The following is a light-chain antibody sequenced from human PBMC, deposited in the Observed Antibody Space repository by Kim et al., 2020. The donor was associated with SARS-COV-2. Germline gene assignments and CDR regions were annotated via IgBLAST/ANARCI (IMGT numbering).Light chain of an antibody. Sequence: ACTGDRVTISGRAGQGISSYLAWDQRKPGKAPKLLSYAASTVQSGVPSRCSGSGSGTDFTLTISCLQSEDFATYYCQQYYSYPRTLGQGTKVEIK. V-gene: IGKV1-8*01. J-gene: IGKJ1*01. CDR1: QGISSY. CDR3: QQYYSYPRT. CDR2: AAS.